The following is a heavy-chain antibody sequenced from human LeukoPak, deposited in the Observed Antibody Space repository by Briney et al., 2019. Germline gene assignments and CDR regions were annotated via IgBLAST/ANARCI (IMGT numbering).Heavy chain of an antibody. V-gene: IGHV3-9*01. CDR1: GFTFSSYS. CDR3: AKEIAAAGDSPFDY. J-gene: IGHJ4*02. Sequence: PGGSLRLSCAASGFTFSSYSMNWVRQAPGKGLEWVSGISWNSGSIGYADSVKGRFTISRDNAKNSLYLQMNSLRAEDTALYYCAKEIAAAGDSPFDYWGQGTLVTVSS. CDR2: ISWNSGSI. D-gene: IGHD6-13*01.